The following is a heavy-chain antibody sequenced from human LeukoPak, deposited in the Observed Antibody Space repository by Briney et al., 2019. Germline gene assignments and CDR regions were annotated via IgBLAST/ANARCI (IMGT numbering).Heavy chain of an antibody. V-gene: IGHV1-2*06. J-gene: IGHJ4*02. CDR1: GYTFTNYH. CDR2: IYPSSGGT. Sequence: ASVKVSCKASGYTFTNYHMHWVRQAPGQGLEWMGRIYPSSGGTNYAQKFQGRITLTTDTSINTAYMELSRLRFDDTAIYYCARDLPFEDWGQGTLVTVSS. CDR3: ARDLPFED. D-gene: IGHD2/OR15-2a*01.